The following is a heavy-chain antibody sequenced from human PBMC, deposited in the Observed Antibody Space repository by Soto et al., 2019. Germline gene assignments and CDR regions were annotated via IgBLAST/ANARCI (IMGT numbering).Heavy chain of an antibody. CDR2: VSRSSTYI. D-gene: IGHD3-10*01. CDR1: GFTFSGHT. V-gene: IGHV3-21*01. J-gene: IGHJ4*02. CDR3: ARCMGFDASGHAFFDS. Sequence: EVQLVESGGGLVKPGGSLRLSCAASGFTFSGHTINWVRQAPGKGLEWVSSVSRSSTYIYYADSVKGRFTVSRDDAEKSLYLQMNSLRAEDTAIYYCARCMGFDASGHAFFDSWGQGTQVTVSS.